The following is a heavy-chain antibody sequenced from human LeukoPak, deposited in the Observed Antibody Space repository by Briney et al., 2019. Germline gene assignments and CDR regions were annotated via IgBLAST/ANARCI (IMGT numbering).Heavy chain of an antibody. CDR2: MNPNTGDT. CDR1: GYTFTSYN. J-gene: IGHJ6*03. Sequence: ASVKVSCKASGYTFTSYNINWVRQATGQGLEWMGWMNPNTGDTGYAQKFQGRVTMTRNTSISTVYMELSSLRSEDTAVYYCARLQLVLPYYYYYMDVWGKGTTVTVSS. CDR3: ARLQLVLPYYYYYMDV. D-gene: IGHD6-13*01. V-gene: IGHV1-8*01.